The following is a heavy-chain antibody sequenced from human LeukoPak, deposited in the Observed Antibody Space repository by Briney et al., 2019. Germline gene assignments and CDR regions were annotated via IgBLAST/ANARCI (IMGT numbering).Heavy chain of an antibody. CDR1: GFTFSSYV. CDR3: ARENTQGDFDY. V-gene: IGHV3-30-3*01. CDR2: ISYDGSNK. D-gene: IGHD1/OR15-1a*01. J-gene: IGHJ4*02. Sequence: GGSLRLSCAASGFTFSSYVMHWVRQAPGKGLEWVAVISYDGSNKYYADSVKGRFTISRDNSKNTLYLQMNSLRAEDTAVYYCARENTQGDFDYWGQGTLVTVSS.